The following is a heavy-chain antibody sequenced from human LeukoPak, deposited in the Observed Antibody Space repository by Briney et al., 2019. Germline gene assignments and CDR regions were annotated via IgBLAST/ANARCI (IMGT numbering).Heavy chain of an antibody. J-gene: IGHJ4*02. Sequence: GSSVKVSCKASGGTFSSYAISWVRQAPGRGLEWMGRIIPILGIADYAQKFQGRVTITADKSTSTAYMELSSLRSEDTAVYYCARGSVVATIWDYWGQGTLVTVSS. CDR1: GGTFSSYA. V-gene: IGHV1-69*04. CDR2: IIPILGIA. CDR3: ARGSVVATIWDY. D-gene: IGHD5-12*01.